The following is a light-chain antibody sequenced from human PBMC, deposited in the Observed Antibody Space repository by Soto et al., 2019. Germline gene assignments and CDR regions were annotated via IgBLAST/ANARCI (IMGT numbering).Light chain of an antibody. V-gene: IGLV1-47*01. J-gene: IGLJ3*02. CDR3: AAWDDSLSGWV. CDR2: RNN. CDR1: SSNIGSNY. Sequence: QAVVTHPPSASGTPGQRVTSSCSGSSSNIGSNYVYWYQQLPGTAPKLLIYRNNQRPSGVPDRFSGSKSGTSASLANSGLRSEDEADYYCAAWDDSLSGWVFGGGTKLTVL.